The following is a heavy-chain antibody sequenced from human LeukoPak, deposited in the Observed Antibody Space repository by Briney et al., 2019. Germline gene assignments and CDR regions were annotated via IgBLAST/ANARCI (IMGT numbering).Heavy chain of an antibody. CDR3: ASPGLGYCTNGVCSDFDY. D-gene: IGHD2-8*01. CDR1: GFTFSSYS. Sequence: GGSLGLSCAASGFTFSSYSMNWVRQAPGKGLEWVSSISSSSSYIYYADSVKGRFTISRDNAKNSLYLQMNSLRAEDTAVYYCASPGLGYCTNGVCSDFDYWGQGTLVTVSS. V-gene: IGHV3-21*01. CDR2: ISSSSSYI. J-gene: IGHJ4*02.